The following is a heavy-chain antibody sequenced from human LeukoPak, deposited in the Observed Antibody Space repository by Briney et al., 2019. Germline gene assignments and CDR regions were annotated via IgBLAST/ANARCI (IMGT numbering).Heavy chain of an antibody. CDR2: INNDGSAS. J-gene: IGHJ4*02. CDR3: ARAPSVCSGGSCWLDY. V-gene: IGHV3-74*01. Sequence: GGSLRLSCAASGFAFHSHWMHWVRQGPGKGLMWVSRINNDGSASHYADSVKGRFTTSRDNAKNTLYLQMNSLRAEDTAVYYCARAPSVCSGGSCWLDYWGQGTLVTVSS. CDR1: GFAFHSHW. D-gene: IGHD2-15*01.